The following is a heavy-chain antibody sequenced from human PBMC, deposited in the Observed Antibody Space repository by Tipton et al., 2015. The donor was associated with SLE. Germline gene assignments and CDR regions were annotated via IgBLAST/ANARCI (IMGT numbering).Heavy chain of an antibody. CDR1: GFTFSNSW. CDR3: AIAGDTAFDY. Sequence: GSLRLSCAASGFTFSNSWMHWVRQTPGKGLVWVSGVNPDGSSTYYADSVKGRFTISRDNANNTLHLQMNSLRAEDTAVYYCAIAGDTAFDYWGQGTLVTVSS. J-gene: IGHJ4*02. V-gene: IGHV3-74*01. D-gene: IGHD5-18*01. CDR2: VNPDGSST.